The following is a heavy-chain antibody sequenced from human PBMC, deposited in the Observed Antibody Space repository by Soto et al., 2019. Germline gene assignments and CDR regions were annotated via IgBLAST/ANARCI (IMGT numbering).Heavy chain of an antibody. CDR2: INPNSGGT. V-gene: IGHV1-2*04. D-gene: IGHD4-17*01. J-gene: IGHJ3*02. CDR3: ARGRGYGDYVGAFDI. CDR1: GYTFTGYY. Sequence: ASVKVSCKASGYTFTGYYMHWVRQAPGQGLEWMGWINPNSGGTNYAQKFQGWVTMTRDTSIGTAYMELSRLRSDDTAVYYCARGRGYGDYVGAFDIWGQGTMVTVSS.